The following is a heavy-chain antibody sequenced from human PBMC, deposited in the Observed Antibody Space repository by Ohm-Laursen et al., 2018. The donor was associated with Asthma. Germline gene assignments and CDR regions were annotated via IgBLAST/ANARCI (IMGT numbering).Heavy chain of an antibody. D-gene: IGHD6-19*01. CDR2: INHSGST. J-gene: IGHJ1*01. CDR1: GGSFSGYY. Sequence: SETLSLTCAVYGGSFSGYYWSWIRQPPGKGLEWIGEINHSGSTNYNPSLKSRVTISVDTSKNQFSLKLSSVTAADTAVYYCAGEESVAANFQHWGQGTLVTVSS. CDR3: AGEESVAANFQH. V-gene: IGHV4-34*01.